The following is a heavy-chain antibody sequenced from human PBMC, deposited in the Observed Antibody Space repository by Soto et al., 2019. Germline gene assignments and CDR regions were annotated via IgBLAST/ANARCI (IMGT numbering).Heavy chain of an antibody. Sequence: SETLSLTCTASGGSISSYYWSWIRQPPGKGLEWIGYIYYSGSTNYNPSLKSRVTISVDTSKNQFSLKLSSVTAADTAVYYCARERDGYNPNAFDIWGQGTMVTVSS. J-gene: IGHJ3*02. CDR1: GGSISSYY. D-gene: IGHD5-12*01. V-gene: IGHV4-59*01. CDR2: IYYSGST. CDR3: ARERDGYNPNAFDI.